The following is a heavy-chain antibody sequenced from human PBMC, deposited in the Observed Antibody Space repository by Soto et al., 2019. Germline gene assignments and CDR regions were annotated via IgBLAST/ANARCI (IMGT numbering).Heavy chain of an antibody. V-gene: IGHV3-33*01. Sequence: GSLRLSCAASGFTFSSYGMHWVRQAPGKGLEWVAVIWYDGSNKYYADSVKGRFTISRDNSKNTLYLQMNSLRAEDTAVYYCARPGGTSGYGLNWFDPWGQGTLVTVSS. J-gene: IGHJ5*02. CDR2: IWYDGSNK. D-gene: IGHD5-12*01. CDR1: GFTFSSYG. CDR3: ARPGGTSGYGLNWFDP.